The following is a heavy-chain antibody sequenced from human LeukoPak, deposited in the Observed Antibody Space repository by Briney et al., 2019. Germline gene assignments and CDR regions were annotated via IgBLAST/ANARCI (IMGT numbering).Heavy chain of an antibody. D-gene: IGHD2-21*01. CDR1: GFTFDNHA. J-gene: IGHJ5*02. CDR3: AKMAIAKGATQGRGFLQFDL. V-gene: IGHV3-23*01. Sequence: PGGSLRLSCAASGFTFDNHAMTWVRQAPGKGLEWVSLITGTGFDTYTANSVKGRFITSRDNSKNSLYLRLNSLRPEDTAMYYCAKMAIAKGATQGRGFLQFDLWGQRTLVTVSS. CDR2: ITGTGFDT.